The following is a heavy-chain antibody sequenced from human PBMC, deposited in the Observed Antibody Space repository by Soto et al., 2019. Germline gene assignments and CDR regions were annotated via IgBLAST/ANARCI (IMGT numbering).Heavy chain of an antibody. V-gene: IGHV4-59*13. CDR2: IYSSGST. D-gene: IGHD3-10*02. CDR3: ASSINVVRGVRFAHR. CDR1: GGSISSYY. Sequence: SETLSLTCTVSGGSISSYYWSWIRQRPGKGLEWIGYIYSSGSTNYNPSLKSRVTISEDTSKNQFSLKLNSVTAADTATYYCASSINVVRGVRFAHRWGKGATVTASS. J-gene: IGHJ6*04.